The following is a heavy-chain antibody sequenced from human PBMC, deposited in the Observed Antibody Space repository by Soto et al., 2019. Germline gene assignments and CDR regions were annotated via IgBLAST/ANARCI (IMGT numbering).Heavy chain of an antibody. V-gene: IGHV1-69*01. J-gene: IGHJ6*04. CDR3: ARGDSNGYSSSWSPPLYYYYGMDV. Sequence: QVQLVQSGAEVKKPGSSVKVSCKASGGTFSSYAISWVRQAPGQGLEWMGGIIPIFGTANYAQKFQGRVTITADESTSTAYMELISLRSDDTAVYYCARGDSNGYSSSWSPPLYYYYGMDVWGKGTKVTVSS. D-gene: IGHD6-13*01. CDR2: IIPIFGTA. CDR1: GGTFSSYA.